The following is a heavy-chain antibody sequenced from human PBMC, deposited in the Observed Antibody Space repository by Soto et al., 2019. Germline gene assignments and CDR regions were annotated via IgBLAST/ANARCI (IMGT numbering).Heavy chain of an antibody. D-gene: IGHD1-7*01. CDR2: INPNSGGT. V-gene: IGHV1-2*02. CDR3: ASDQFLTGTTLDNLFDP. Sequence: ASVKLSCKASGYTFTGYYMHWVRQAPGQGLEWMGWINPNSGGTNYAQKFQGRVTMTRDTSISTAYMELSRLRSDDTAVYYCASDQFLTGTTLDNLFDPCGQGTLVIVSS. J-gene: IGHJ5*02. CDR1: GYTFTGYY.